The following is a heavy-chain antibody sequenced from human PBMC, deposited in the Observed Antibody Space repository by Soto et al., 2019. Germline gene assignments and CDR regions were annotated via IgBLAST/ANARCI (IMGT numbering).Heavy chain of an antibody. CDR1: GYTFTGYY. V-gene: IGHV1-2*02. J-gene: IGHJ6*02. D-gene: IGHD6-6*01. CDR3: ARDSSSLGMDV. CDR2: INPNSGGT. Sequence: ASGKVSCKASGYTFTGYYMNWVLQAPGQGLEWMGWINPNSGGTNYAQKFQGRVTMTRDTSISTAYMELSRLRSDYTAVYYCARDSSSLGMDVWGQGATLTVSS.